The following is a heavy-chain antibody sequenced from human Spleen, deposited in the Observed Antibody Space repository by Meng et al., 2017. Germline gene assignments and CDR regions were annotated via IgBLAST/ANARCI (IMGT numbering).Heavy chain of an antibody. CDR3: ARRFVTDFDS. D-gene: IGHD2-21*02. V-gene: IGHV3-33*01. J-gene: IGHJ4*02. Sequence: VQVVEAGGGVVQPGRSRRLSCAASGFTFSSYGMHWVRQAPGKGLEWVAVIWYDGSNKYYADSVKGRFTITRDNSKNTLYLQLNSLRVEDTAVYFCARRFVTDFDSWGQGTLVTVSS. CDR1: GFTFSSYG. CDR2: IWYDGSNK.